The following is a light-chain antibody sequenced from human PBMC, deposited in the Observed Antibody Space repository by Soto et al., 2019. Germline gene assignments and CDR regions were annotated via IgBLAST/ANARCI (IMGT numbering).Light chain of an antibody. CDR1: QTISSNY. Sequence: EIVMTQSPATLSASPGERATLSCRASQTISSNYVAWYQQKPGQAPRLLIYSASSRATGIPDRFSGSGSGTHFTLTISRLEPEDFAVYYCQQYGIVFGPGTKVDIK. V-gene: IGKV3-20*01. J-gene: IGKJ3*01. CDR2: SAS. CDR3: QQYGIV.